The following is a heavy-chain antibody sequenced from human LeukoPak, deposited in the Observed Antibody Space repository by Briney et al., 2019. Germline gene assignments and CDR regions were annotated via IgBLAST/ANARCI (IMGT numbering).Heavy chain of an antibody. J-gene: IGHJ4*02. Sequence: SETLSLTCSVSGGSMSSYYWSWIRQPPGKGLEWIGYIYYSGSTNYNPSLKSRVTISVDTSKKQFSLNLSSVTAADTAVYYCARGLTIYDILTAYYTFPYFDYWGQGTLVTVSS. CDR1: GGSMSSYY. V-gene: IGHV4-59*01. D-gene: IGHD3-9*01. CDR2: IYYSGST. CDR3: ARGLTIYDILTAYYTFPYFDY.